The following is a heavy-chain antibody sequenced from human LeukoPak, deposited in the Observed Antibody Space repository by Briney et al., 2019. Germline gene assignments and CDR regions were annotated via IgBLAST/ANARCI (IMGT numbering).Heavy chain of an antibody. CDR3: ARDYYGSGSYSIN. CDR2: IDPSDSYT. Sequence: GESLRISCKGSGYSFTTYWISWVRQMPGKGREGMGWIDPSDSYTNYSPSFQGHVTISADNSISTACLQWSSLKAADTAMYYCARDYYGSGSYSINWGQGNLVTVSS. CDR1: GYSFTTYW. D-gene: IGHD3-10*01. J-gene: IGHJ4*02. V-gene: IGHV5-10-1*01.